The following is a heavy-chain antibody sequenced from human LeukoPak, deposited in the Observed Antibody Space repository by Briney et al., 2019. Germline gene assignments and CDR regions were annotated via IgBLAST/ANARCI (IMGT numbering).Heavy chain of an antibody. CDR3: ATSRRSGWYFDY. CDR2: IYPGDSET. Sequence: GESLKISCQGFGYAFINYWIGWVRQMPGKGLEWMGVIYPGDSETRYSPSFEGQVTISVDKSISTVYLEWGSLKAPDTAMYYCATSRRSGWYFDYWGQGTLVTVSS. CDR1: GYAFINYW. V-gene: IGHV5-51*01. J-gene: IGHJ4*02. D-gene: IGHD6-19*01.